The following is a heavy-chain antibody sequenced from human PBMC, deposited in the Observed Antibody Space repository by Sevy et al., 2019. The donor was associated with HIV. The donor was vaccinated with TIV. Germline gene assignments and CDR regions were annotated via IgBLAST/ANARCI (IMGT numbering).Heavy chain of an antibody. D-gene: IGHD2-15*01. J-gene: IGHJ4*02. CDR2: ISYDGGKT. Sequence: GGSLRLSCAASGFTFRRYAMHRVRQAPGQGLESVAVISYDGGKTYHADSVKGRFTISRDNSENTLYLQMNSLRAEDTAVYYCTRDGGGDYFDYWGLGTLVTVSS. V-gene: IGHV3-30*04. CDR1: GFTFRRYA. CDR3: TRDGGGDYFDY.